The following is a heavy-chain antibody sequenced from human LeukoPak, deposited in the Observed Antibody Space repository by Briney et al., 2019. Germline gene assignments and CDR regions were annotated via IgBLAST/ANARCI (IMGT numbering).Heavy chain of an antibody. CDR3: ARKVITQSSGYAYYFDY. CDR1: GFTFSDYY. D-gene: IGHD3-22*01. V-gene: IGHV3-11*04. Sequence: PGGSLRLSCAASGFTFSDYYMSWIRQAPGKGLEWVSYISSSSSTIYYADSVKGRFTISRDNAKNSLYLQMNSLRAEDTAVYYCARKVITQSSGYAYYFDYWGQGTLVTASS. CDR2: ISSSSSTI. J-gene: IGHJ4*02.